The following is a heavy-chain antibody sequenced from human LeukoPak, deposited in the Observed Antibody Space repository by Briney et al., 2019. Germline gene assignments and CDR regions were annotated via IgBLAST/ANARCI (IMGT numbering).Heavy chain of an antibody. CDR2: ISRNGYSI. V-gene: IGHV3-9*01. D-gene: IGHD2-15*01. Sequence: GGSLRLSCAASGFTFDDYGFHWVRQAPGKGLEGVSGISRNGYSIGNADSVKGRFTISRDNSKNTLYLQMNSLRVEDTAVYYCAKNGGSQCYSHLDPWGQGTLVTVS. J-gene: IGHJ5*02. CDR1: GFTFDDYG. CDR3: AKNGGSQCYSHLDP.